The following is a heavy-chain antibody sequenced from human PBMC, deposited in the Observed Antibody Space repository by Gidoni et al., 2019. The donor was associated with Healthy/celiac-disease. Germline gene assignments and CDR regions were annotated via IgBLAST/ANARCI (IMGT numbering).Heavy chain of an antibody. Sequence: SVKGRFTISRDNAKNSLYLQMNSLRAEDTALYYCASLAAAGTNEDYWGQGTLVTVSS. CDR3: ASLAAAGTNEDY. D-gene: IGHD6-13*01. V-gene: IGHV3-9*01. J-gene: IGHJ4*02.